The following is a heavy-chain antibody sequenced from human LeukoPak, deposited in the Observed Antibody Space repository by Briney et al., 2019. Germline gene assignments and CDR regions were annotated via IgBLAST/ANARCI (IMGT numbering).Heavy chain of an antibody. CDR1: GGSFSDQH. V-gene: IGHV4-34*01. CDR2: INHGGRT. Sequence: PSETLSLTCAVHGGSFSDQHWSWIRQSPGKGLEWIGEINHGGRTNYNPSLKSRVTISIDTSMMQFSLKLTSVTAADTAVYYCARGEAHCDSWSQGILVTVSS. J-gene: IGHJ4*02. CDR3: ARGEAHCDS. D-gene: IGHD2-21*01.